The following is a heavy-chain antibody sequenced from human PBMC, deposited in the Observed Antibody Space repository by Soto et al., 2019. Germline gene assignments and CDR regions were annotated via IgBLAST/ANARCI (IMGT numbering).Heavy chain of an antibody. D-gene: IGHD3-3*01. CDR1: GGSISSGSYY. CDR3: ATRYYDFWSGTGTLDYFDY. Sequence: SETLSLTCTVSGGSISSGSYYWGWIRQHPGKGLEWIGSIYYSGSTYYNPSLKSRVTISVDTSKNQFSLKLSSVTAADTAVYYCATRYYDFWSGTGTLDYFDYWGQGTLVTVSS. J-gene: IGHJ4*02. V-gene: IGHV4-39*01. CDR2: IYYSGST.